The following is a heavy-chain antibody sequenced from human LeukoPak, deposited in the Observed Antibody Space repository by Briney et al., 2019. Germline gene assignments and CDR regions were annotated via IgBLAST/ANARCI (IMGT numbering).Heavy chain of an antibody. D-gene: IGHD6-13*01. Sequence: GASVKVSCKASGYTFTSYGISWVRQAPGQGLEWMGWISAYNGNTNYAQKLQGRVTMTTDTSTSTAYMELRSLRSDDTAVYYCAREADSSSWFLSPGGMDVWGQGTTVTVSS. V-gene: IGHV1-18*01. CDR1: GYTFTSYG. CDR3: AREADSSSWFLSPGGMDV. CDR2: ISAYNGNT. J-gene: IGHJ6*02.